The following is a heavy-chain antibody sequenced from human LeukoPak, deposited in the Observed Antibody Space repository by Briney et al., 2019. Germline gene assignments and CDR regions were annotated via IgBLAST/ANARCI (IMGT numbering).Heavy chain of an antibody. CDR2: ISGSGGRT. J-gene: IGHJ4*02. V-gene: IGHV3-23*01. Sequence: GGSLRLSCAVSGFTFSDAWMTWVRQAPGKGLEWVSVISGSGGRTFYADSVKGRFTISRDNSRNTVYLQMTSLGAEDTAVYYCASRGHVGSGTYSPYDFWGQGTLVTVSS. CDR1: GFTFSDAW. D-gene: IGHD3-10*01. CDR3: ASRGHVGSGTYSPYDF.